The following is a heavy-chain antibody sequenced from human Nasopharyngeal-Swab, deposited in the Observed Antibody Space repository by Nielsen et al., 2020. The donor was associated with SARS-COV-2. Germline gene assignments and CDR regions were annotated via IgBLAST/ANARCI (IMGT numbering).Heavy chain of an antibody. CDR2: ISSSGSTI. V-gene: IGHV3-11*01. CDR1: GFTFSDYY. J-gene: IGHJ6*02. D-gene: IGHD3-9*01. Sequence: GGSLRLSCAASGFTFSDYYMSWIRQAPGKGLEWLSYISSSGSTIHYADSVKGRFTISRDDAKNSLYLLMNSLRAEDTAVYYCARGGPPTYYDILTGYPYYYYGMDVWGQGTTVTVSS. CDR3: ARGGPPTYYDILTGYPYYYYGMDV.